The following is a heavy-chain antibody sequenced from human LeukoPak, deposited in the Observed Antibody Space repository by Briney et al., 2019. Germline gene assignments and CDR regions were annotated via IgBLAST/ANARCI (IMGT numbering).Heavy chain of an antibody. CDR3: AREVGYCSGGSCYYFDY. CDR2: ISSSSSYI. Sequence: GGSLRLSCAASGFTFSSYSMNWVRQAPGKGLERVSSISSSSSYIYYADSVKGRFTISRDNAKNSLYLQMNSLRAEDTAVYYCAREVGYCSGGSCYYFDYWGQGTLVTVSS. D-gene: IGHD2-15*01. CDR1: GFTFSSYS. V-gene: IGHV3-21*01. J-gene: IGHJ4*02.